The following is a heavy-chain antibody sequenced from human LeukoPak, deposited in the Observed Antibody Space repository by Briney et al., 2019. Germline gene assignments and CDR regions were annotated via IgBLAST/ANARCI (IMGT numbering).Heavy chain of an antibody. CDR2: VHHSGST. CDR3: ARLGGYYDPPGY. CDR1: GGSISSPTYC. J-gene: IGHJ4*02. Sequence: SETLSLTCSVSGGSISSPTYCWAWIRQPPGKGLEWIGTVHHSGSTYYSPSLVSRVTISVDTSKNQFSLKLASVTAADTAFYYCARLGGYYDPPGYWGQGTLVTVSS. D-gene: IGHD3-10*01. V-gene: IGHV4-39*01.